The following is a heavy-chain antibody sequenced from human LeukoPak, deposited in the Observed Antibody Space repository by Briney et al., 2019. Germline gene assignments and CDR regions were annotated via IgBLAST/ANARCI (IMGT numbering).Heavy chain of an antibody. J-gene: IGHJ6*02. D-gene: IGHD3-10*01. V-gene: IGHV3-74*01. CDR2: INSDGSTT. CDR1: GFTFSSYW. CDR3: AKTYGSGSDSYYYYGMDV. Sequence: GGSLRLSCAASGFTFSSYWMHWVRQAPGKGLVWVSRINSDGSTTSYADSVKGRFTISRDNAKNSLYLQMNSLRAEDTALYYCAKTYGSGSDSYYYYGMDVWGQGTTVTVSS.